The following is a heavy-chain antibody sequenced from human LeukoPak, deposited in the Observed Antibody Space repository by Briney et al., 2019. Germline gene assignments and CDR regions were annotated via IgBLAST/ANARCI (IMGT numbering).Heavy chain of an antibody. CDR1: GFTFTRYW. J-gene: IGHJ4*02. CDR3: ASDGYVSPFDY. D-gene: IGHD3-22*01. CDR2: IEQDGSEK. Sequence: PPGGSLRLSCAASGFTFTRYWMNWVRQAPGNGLEWVANIEQDGSEKHYVDSVKGRFTISRDNAKNSLYLQMSGLRAEDTAVYYCASDGYVSPFDYWGQGTPVTVSS. V-gene: IGHV3-7*03.